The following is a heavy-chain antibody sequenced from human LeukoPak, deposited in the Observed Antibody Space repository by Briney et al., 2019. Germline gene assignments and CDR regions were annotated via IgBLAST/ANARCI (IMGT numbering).Heavy chain of an antibody. V-gene: IGHV4-39*01. CDR1: GGSISSSSYY. CDR2: IYYSGST. CDR3: ARRYYDYVWGSYRPPDNWFDP. D-gene: IGHD3-16*02. J-gene: IGHJ5*02. Sequence: SETLSLTCTVSGGSISSSSYYWGWLRQPPGKGLKWIGSIYYSGSTYYNPSLKSRVTISVDTSKNQFSLKLSAVTAADTAVYYCARRYYDYVWGSYRPPDNWFDPWGQGTLVTVSS.